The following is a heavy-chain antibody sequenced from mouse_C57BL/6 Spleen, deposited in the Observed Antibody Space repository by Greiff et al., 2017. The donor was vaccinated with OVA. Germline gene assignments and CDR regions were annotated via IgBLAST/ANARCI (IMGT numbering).Heavy chain of an antibody. V-gene: IGHV1-26*01. Sequence: VQLQQSGPELVKPGASVKISCKASGYTFTDYYMNWVKQSHGKSLEWIGDINPNNGGISYNQKFKGKATLTIDKSSSTAYMQLRSLTSEDSAIYYCARLSDYGGIDYWGQGTTLTVSS. CDR3: ARLSDYGGIDY. CDR2: INPNNGGI. CDR1: GYTFTDYY. J-gene: IGHJ2*01. D-gene: IGHD2-4*01.